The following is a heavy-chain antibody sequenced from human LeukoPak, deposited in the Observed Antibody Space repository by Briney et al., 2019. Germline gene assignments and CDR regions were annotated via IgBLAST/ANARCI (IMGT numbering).Heavy chain of an antibody. CDR2: VHHSGAT. J-gene: IGHJ4*02. Sequence: SETLSLTCSVFGYSISRGYHWAWVRQPPGKGLEWIGSVHHSGATYYNPSLNSRLTISADTSKNQFSLKMDSVTAADTAVYYCARINFNPDYWGQGTLVSVSS. D-gene: IGHD1-14*01. CDR3: ARINFNPDY. V-gene: IGHV4-38-2*02. CDR1: GYSISRGYH.